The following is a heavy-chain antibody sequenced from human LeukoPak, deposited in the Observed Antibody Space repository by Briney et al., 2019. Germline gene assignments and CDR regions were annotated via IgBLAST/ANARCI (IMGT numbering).Heavy chain of an antibody. CDR3: AANRNLWFGELSKFDP. Sequence: SETLSLTCTVSGGSISSSSYYWGWIRQPPGKGLEWIGSIYYSGSTYYNPSLKSRVTISVDTSKNQFSLKLSSVTAADTAVYYCAANRNLWFGELSKFDPWGQGTLVTVSS. CDR2: IYYSGST. J-gene: IGHJ5*02. CDR1: GGSISSSSYY. D-gene: IGHD3-10*01. V-gene: IGHV4-39*07.